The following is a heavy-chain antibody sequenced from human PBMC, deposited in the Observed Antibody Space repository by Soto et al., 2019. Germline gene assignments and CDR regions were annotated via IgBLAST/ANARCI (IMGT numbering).Heavy chain of an antibody. CDR2: IWYDGSNK. J-gene: IGHJ5*02. CDR1: GFTFSSYG. Sequence: QVQLVESGGGVVQPGRSLRLSCAASGFTFSSYGMHWVRQAPGKGLEWVAVIWYDGSNKYYADSVKGRFTISRDNSKNTLYLQTNSLRAEYTAVYYCARESATTVTSNWFVPWGQGTLVTVSS. CDR3: ARESATTVTSNWFVP. D-gene: IGHD4-17*01. V-gene: IGHV3-33*01.